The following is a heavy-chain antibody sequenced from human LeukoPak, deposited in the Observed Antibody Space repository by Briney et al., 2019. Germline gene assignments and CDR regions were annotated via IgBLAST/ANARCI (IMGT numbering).Heavy chain of an antibody. Sequence: PSETLSLTCAVYGVTFSGYYWSWIRQPPGKGLEWIGEINHSGSTKYNPSLKSRVTISVDTSKNQFSLKLSSVTAADTAVYYCATVDYYGSGRGMDVWGKGTTVTISS. CDR3: ATVDYYGSGRGMDV. CDR1: GVTFSGYY. D-gene: IGHD3-10*01. CDR2: INHSGST. V-gene: IGHV4-34*08. J-gene: IGHJ6*04.